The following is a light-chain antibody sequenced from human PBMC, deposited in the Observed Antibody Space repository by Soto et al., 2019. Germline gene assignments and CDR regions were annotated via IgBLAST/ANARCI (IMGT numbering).Light chain of an antibody. CDR3: QQANSFPLT. CDR2: TGS. CDR1: QGISNW. J-gene: IGKJ4*01. Sequence: DIQMTQSPSSVSASVGDRVSITCRASQGISNWLACYQQKPGRAPKLVIYTGSSLQSGVPSRFRGTGSRTDFSFNISGLRYEAVPTYYCQQANSFPLTFGGGAKVDIK. V-gene: IGKV1-12*01.